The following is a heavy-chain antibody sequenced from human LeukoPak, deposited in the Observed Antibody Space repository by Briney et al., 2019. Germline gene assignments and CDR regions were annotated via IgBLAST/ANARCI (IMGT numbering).Heavy chain of an antibody. V-gene: IGHV3-23*01. CDR2: ISGSGGST. J-gene: IGHJ1*01. CDR1: GFTLSSYA. CDR3: AKDQQQLPYAEYFQH. D-gene: IGHD6-13*01. Sequence: GGSLRLSCAASGFTLSSYAMSWVRQAPGKGLEWVSAISGSGGSTYYADSVKGRFTISRDNSKNTLYLQMNSLRAEDTAVYYCAKDQQQLPYAEYFQHWGQGTLVTVSS.